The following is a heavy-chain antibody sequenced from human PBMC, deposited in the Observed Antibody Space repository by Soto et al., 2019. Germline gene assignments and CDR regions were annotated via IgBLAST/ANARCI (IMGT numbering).Heavy chain of an antibody. CDR2: IYASGTT. Sequence: EVQLVESGGGLVQPGESLRLSCAASEFSVSSNYMSWVRQAPGKGLEWVSVIYASGTTYYADSVRGRFTISRDSSKNTLYLQMNSLRAEDTAVYCCARDPCCFTSGCYYTDYWGQGTLVTVSS. D-gene: IGHD2-2*01. CDR1: EFSVSSNY. V-gene: IGHV3-66*01. CDR3: ARDPCCFTSGCYYTDY. J-gene: IGHJ4*02.